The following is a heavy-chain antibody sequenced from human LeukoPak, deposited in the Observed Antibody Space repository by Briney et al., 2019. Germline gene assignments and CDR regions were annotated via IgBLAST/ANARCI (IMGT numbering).Heavy chain of an antibody. D-gene: IGHD2/OR15-2a*01. J-gene: IGHJ4*02. Sequence: AGSLRLSCAASGFTFNNYAMSWVRQAPGKGLEWVSVITASGNSPFYADSVKGRFTISRDNYKNTLYLQMNSLRAEDTAIYYCAKDLLGKEYYFDYWGQGALVTVSS. CDR3: AKDLLGKEYYFDY. CDR1: GFTFNNYA. CDR2: ITASGNSP. V-gene: IGHV3-23*01.